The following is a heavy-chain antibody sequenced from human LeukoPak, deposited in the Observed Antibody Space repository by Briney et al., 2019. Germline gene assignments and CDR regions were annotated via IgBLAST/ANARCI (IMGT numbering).Heavy chain of an antibody. V-gene: IGHV4-61*02. Sequence: SETLSLTCTVSGGSISSGSYYWSWIRPPAGKALDWIGRICTSGRTNYNPSLNTPVTISVDTSKNQFSLELSSVTAADTALYYCAREFGYAVTSLDYWGQGTLVSVSS. CDR1: GGSISSGSYY. CDR2: ICTSGRT. D-gene: IGHD4-17*01. CDR3: AREFGYAVTSLDY. J-gene: IGHJ4*02.